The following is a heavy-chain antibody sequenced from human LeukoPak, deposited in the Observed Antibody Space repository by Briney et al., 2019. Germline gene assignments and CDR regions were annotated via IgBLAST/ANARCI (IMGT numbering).Heavy chain of an antibody. J-gene: IGHJ5*02. CDR2: ISAYNGNT. CDR3: ASEGYCSGGSCRSGGRYNWFDP. CDR1: GYTFTSYG. Sequence: GASVKVSCKASGYTFTSYGISWVRQAPGQGLEWMGWISAYNGNTNYAQKLQGRVTMTTDTSTSTAYMELRSLRSDDTAVYYCASEGYCSGGSCRSGGRYNWFDPWGQGTLVTVSS. D-gene: IGHD2-15*01. V-gene: IGHV1-18*01.